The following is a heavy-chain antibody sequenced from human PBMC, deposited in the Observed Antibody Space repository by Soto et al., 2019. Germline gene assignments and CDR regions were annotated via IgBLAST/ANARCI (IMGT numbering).Heavy chain of an antibody. V-gene: IGHV4-34*01. J-gene: IGHJ6*02. CDR1: GGSFRGYS. Sequence: SETLSLTCAVYGGSFRGYSWTWIRQPPGKGLEWIGEIIHSGSTIYNPSLKSRVTLSLDTSKNQFSLNLSSVTAADTAVYYCARGGRSSGYDRPYYYYGMDVWGQGTTVTVSS. CDR2: IIHSGST. CDR3: ARGGRSSGYDRPYYYYGMDV. D-gene: IGHD3-22*01.